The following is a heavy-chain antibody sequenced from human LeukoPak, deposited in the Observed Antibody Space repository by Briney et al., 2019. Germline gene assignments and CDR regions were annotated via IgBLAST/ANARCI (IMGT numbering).Heavy chain of an antibody. J-gene: IGHJ6*04. D-gene: IGHD2-15*01. CDR1: GGSISSGDYY. V-gene: IGHV4-30-4*01. CDR2: IYYSGST. CDR3: ARALGYCSGGSCYSYYYGMDV. Sequence: PSETLSLTCTVSGGSISSGDYYWSWIRQPPGKGLEWIGYIYYSGSTYYNPSLKSRVTISVDTSKSQFSLKLSSVTAADTAVYYCARALGYCSGGSCYSYYYGMDVWGKGTTVTVSS.